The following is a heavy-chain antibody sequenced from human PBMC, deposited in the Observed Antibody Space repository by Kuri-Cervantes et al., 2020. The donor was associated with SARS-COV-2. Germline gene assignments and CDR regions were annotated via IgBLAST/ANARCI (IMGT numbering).Heavy chain of an antibody. CDR1: GYTFTSYD. Sequence: ASVKVSCKASGYTFTSYDINWVRQATGQGLEWMGWMNPNSGNTGYAQKFQGRVTMTEDTSTDTAYMELSSLRSEDTAVYYCATWGTNWRYYYYYYGMDVWGQGTTVTVSS. J-gene: IGHJ6*02. V-gene: IGHV1-8*01. CDR3: ATWGTNWRYYYYYYGMDV. CDR2: MNPNSGNT. D-gene: IGHD1-20*01.